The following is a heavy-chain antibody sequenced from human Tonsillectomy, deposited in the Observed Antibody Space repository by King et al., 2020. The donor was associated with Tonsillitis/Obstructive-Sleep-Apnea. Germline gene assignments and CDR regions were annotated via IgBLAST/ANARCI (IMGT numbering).Heavy chain of an antibody. CDR1: GGTFSTYA. J-gene: IGHJ6*03. D-gene: IGHD2-15*01. CDR3: AREGQPYCSGGSCLYYMDV. Sequence: VQLVESGAEVKKPGSSVKVSCKASGGTFSTYAISWVRQAPGQGLEWMGGIIPIFGTANYAQKFQGRVTINADESTSTAYMGLSSLGSEDTAVYYCAREGQPYCSGGSCLYYMDVWGKGTTVTVSS. CDR2: IIPIFGTA. V-gene: IGHV1-69*01.